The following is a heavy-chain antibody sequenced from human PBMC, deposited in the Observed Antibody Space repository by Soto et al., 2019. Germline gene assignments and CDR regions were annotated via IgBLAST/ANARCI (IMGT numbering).Heavy chain of an antibody. Sequence: QLQMQESGPGLVKPSETLSLTCSVSGGSVSESSYYWAWVRQTPGRGLERLGSLYFTGSTYYTSSLKSRVTISIEPSKDQFSLTLNSVTVADRAVYFCGRLEGLRYAYYFDNWCQGALVTVSA. J-gene: IGHJ4*02. CDR3: GRLEGLRYAYYFDN. CDR2: LYFTGST. V-gene: IGHV4-39*01. D-gene: IGHD3-9*01. CDR1: GGSVSESSYY.